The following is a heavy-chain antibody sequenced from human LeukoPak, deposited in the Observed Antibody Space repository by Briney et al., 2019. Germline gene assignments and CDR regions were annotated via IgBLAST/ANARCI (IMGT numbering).Heavy chain of an antibody. J-gene: IGHJ6*03. V-gene: IGHV3-30*02. D-gene: IGHD3-3*02. CDR3: AKDIIFGVVNPTYMDV. Sequence: SGGSLRLSCAASGFTFSSYGMHWVRQAPGKGLEWVAFIRYDGSNKYYADSVKGRFTISRDNSKNTLYLQMNSLRAEDTAVYYCAKDIIFGVVNPTYMDVWGKGTTVTVSS. CDR2: IRYDGSNK. CDR1: GFTFSSYG.